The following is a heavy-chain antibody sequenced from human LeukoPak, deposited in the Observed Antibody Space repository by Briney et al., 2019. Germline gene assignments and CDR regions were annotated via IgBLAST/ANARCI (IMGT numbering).Heavy chain of an antibody. V-gene: IGHV4-30-4*01. CDR2: IYYSGST. J-gene: IGHJ4*02. D-gene: IGHD4-17*01. Sequence: SETLSLTFTFSGGSISSGDYYWSCIRQPPGEGLEWIGYIYYSGSTYYNPSLKSRVTISVDTSKNQFTLKLSSVTAADTAVYYCASHYEHFDYWGQETLVTVSS. CDR3: ASHYEHFDY. CDR1: GGSISSGDYY.